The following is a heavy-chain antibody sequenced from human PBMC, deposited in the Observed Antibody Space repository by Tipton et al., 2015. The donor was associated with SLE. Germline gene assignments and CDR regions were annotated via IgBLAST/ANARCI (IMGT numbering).Heavy chain of an antibody. CDR3: ARGDANSGDY. Sequence: SLRLSCAASEFTFSRYWMSWVRQAPGKGLEWVANINQDGSEKNYVDSVRGRITISRDNAKNSLYLQMNSLRDEDTAVYYCARGDANSGDYWGQGTLATVSS. J-gene: IGHJ4*02. V-gene: IGHV3-7*04. CDR2: INQDGSEK. D-gene: IGHD5-24*01. CDR1: EFTFSRYW.